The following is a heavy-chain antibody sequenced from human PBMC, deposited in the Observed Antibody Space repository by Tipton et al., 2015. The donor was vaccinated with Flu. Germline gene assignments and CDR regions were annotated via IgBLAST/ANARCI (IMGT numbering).Heavy chain of an antibody. Sequence: TLSLTCNVSGGSISSSSDYWGWIRQPPGKGLEWIGYIYYSGSTNYNPSLKSRVTISVDTSKNQFSLKLSSVTAADTAVYYCARDTVFWSGPYGMDVWGQGTTVTVSS. D-gene: IGHD3-3*01. CDR2: IYYSGST. V-gene: IGHV4-61*01. CDR3: ARDTVFWSGPYGMDV. CDR1: GGSISSSSDY. J-gene: IGHJ6*02.